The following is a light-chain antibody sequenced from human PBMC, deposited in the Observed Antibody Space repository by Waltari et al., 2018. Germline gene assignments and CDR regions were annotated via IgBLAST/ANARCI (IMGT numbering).Light chain of an antibody. CDR1: QSPLHSNGYNF. CDR2: LGS. V-gene: IGKV2-28*01. Sequence: DIVMTQSPPSLPVTPGEPASIPCRSRQSPLHSNGYNFLDWYLQKPGQAPQLLIYLGSNRASGVPDRFSGSGSGTDFTLKISRVEAEDVGVYYCMQALQTPYTFGQGTKLEIK. J-gene: IGKJ2*01. CDR3: MQALQTPYT.